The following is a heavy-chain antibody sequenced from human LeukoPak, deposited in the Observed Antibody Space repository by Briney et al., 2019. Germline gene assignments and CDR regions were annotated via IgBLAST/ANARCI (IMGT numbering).Heavy chain of an antibody. CDR1: GYTFTGYY. J-gene: IGHJ3*02. Sequence: ASVKVPCKGSGYTFTGYYMHWVRQPPGQGLEWMGWINPNSGGTNYQQKLQGRVTMTRYRFISTAYMELRRLRSDDTGVYYSARDFGYSVVGEPAINAFEIWGEVTMVTVSS. CDR3: ARDFGYSVVGEPAINAFEI. CDR2: INPNSGGT. V-gene: IGHV1-2*02. D-gene: IGHD5/OR15-5a*01.